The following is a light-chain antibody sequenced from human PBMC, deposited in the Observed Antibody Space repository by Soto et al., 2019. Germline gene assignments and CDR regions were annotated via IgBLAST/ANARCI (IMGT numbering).Light chain of an antibody. CDR3: AAWDDSLNGHV. CDR1: SSNIGSNT. V-gene: IGLV1-44*01. Sequence: QSVLTQPPSASGTPGQRVTISCSGSSSNIGSNTVNWYQQLPGTAPKLLMYSNNQRPSGVPDRLSGSKSGTSASLAISGLQPEDEADYYCAAWDDSLNGHVFGTGTEVTVL. J-gene: IGLJ1*01. CDR2: SNN.